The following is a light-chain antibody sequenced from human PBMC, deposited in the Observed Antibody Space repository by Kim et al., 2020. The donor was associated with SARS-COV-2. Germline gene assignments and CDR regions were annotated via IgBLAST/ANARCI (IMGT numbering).Light chain of an antibody. Sequence: VALGQTVRITCQGDSLRSYYASWYQQKPGQAPVLVIYGKNNRPSGIPDRFSGSSSGNTASLTITGAHAEDEADYYCNSRDSSGNQVFGGGTQLTVL. V-gene: IGLV3-19*01. J-gene: IGLJ2*01. CDR2: GKN. CDR1: SLRSYY. CDR3: NSRDSSGNQV.